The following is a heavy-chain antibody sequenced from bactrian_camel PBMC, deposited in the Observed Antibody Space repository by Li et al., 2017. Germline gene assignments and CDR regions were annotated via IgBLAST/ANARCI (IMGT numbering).Heavy chain of an antibody. V-gene: IGHV3S7*01. J-gene: IGHJ4*01. CDR2: IYSDGSST. D-gene: IGHD3*01. CDR1: GFTFSNYA. Sequence: HVQLVESGGGLVQPGGSLRLSCAASGFTFSNYAMGWVRQAPGKGLEWVSGIYSDGSSTGSATSVKGRFTISRDNAKNTVYLQMNSLKSEDTAMYYCATNRVLGQGTQVTVS.